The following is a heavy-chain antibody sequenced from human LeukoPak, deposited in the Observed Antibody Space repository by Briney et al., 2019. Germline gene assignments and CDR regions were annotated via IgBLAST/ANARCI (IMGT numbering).Heavy chain of an antibody. D-gene: IGHD3-10*01. CDR3: ARPAVRTYYYYDMDV. J-gene: IGHJ6*03. CDR1: GGSISSSSYY. CDR2: IYYSGST. Sequence: SETLSLTCTVSGGSISSSSYYWGWIRQPPGKGLEWIGSIYYSGSTYYNPSLKSRVTISVDTSKNQFSLKLSSVTAADTAVYYCARPAVRTYYYYDMDVWGKGTTVTVSS. V-gene: IGHV4-39*01.